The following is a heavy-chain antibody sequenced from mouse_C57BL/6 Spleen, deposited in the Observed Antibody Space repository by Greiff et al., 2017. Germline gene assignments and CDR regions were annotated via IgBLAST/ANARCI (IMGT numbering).Heavy chain of an antibody. J-gene: IGHJ3*01. CDR3: TRTDAWFAY. CDR1: GYTFTDYE. CDR2: IDPETGGT. V-gene: IGHV1-15*01. Sequence: VKLVESGAELVRPGASVTLSCKASGYTFTDYEMHWVKQTPVHGLEWIGAIDPETGGTAYNQKFKGKAILTADKSSSTAYMELRSLTSEDSAVYYCTRTDAWFAYWGQGTLVTVSA.